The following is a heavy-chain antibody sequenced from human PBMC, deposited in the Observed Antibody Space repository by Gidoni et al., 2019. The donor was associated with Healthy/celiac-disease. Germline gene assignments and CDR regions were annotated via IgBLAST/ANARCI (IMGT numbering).Heavy chain of an antibody. D-gene: IGHD2-21*01. J-gene: IGHJ4*02. CDR2: IIPLFGTA. CDR1: GGTYSSYP. V-gene: IGHV1-69*01. Sequence: QVQLVQSRAEVKKPGSPVNVSCKPSGGTYSSYPISWVRQAPGQGLEWMGGIIPLFGTANYAQKFQGRVTITADESTSTAYMELSSLRSEDTAVYYCARAGSVVIGARRFDYWGQGTLVTVSS. CDR3: ARAGSVVIGARRFDY.